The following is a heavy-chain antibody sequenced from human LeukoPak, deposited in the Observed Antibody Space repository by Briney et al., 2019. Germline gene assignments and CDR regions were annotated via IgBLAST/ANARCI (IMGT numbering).Heavy chain of an antibody. Sequence: KPGGSLRLSCVASGLTFSNAWMSWVRQGPGKGLEWVGHIKSKTDGETADYAAPVKGRFTISRDDSKNTLYLQMDSLITEDSAVYYCTTNYGIVPAASWYFDLWGRGTPVTVSS. V-gene: IGHV3-15*01. D-gene: IGHD2-2*01. CDR2: IKSKTDGETA. CDR3: TTNYGIVPAASWYFDL. J-gene: IGHJ2*01. CDR1: GLTFSNAW.